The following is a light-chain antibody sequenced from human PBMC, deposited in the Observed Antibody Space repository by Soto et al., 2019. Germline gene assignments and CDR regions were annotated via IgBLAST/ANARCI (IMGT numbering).Light chain of an antibody. V-gene: IGKV3-20*01. CDR3: QRYGNSPPLT. CDR2: VAS. J-gene: IGKJ4*01. CDR1: QSMSRTS. Sequence: VLTQSPGTLSLSPGERATLSCRSSQSMSRTSLAWYQHQPGQAPSLLVYVASARASGIPDRFSVGGSGTDFTLTISRLEPEDFAVYYCQRYGNSPPLTFGGGTKVEIK.